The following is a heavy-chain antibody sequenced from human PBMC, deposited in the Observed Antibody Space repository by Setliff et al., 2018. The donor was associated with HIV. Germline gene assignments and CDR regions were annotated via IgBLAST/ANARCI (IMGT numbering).Heavy chain of an antibody. D-gene: IGHD5-18*01. CDR1: GFFLSDYY. Sequence: PGGSLRLSCAASGFFLSDYYMNWIRQAPGKELEWISQISRYGNNMYYADSVKGRFTISRDNSKNTLYLQMNSLRAEDTAVYYCAKDFLPSLLVDTSHFDYWGQGTLVTVSS. CDR2: ISRYGNNM. J-gene: IGHJ4*02. V-gene: IGHV3-11*04. CDR3: AKDFLPSLLVDTSHFDY.